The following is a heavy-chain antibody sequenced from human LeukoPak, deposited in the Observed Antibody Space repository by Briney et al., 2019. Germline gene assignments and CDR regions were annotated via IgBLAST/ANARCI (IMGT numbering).Heavy chain of an antibody. Sequence: QSRRSLRLSCAASKFTFSDYAMHWVRQVPGNGLEWVALISHDGSNKYYADSAKGRFTISRDNSKNTLYLEMNSLRVEDTAVYYCAKDRKWSYYGFDYWGQGTLVTVSS. CDR1: KFTFSDYA. CDR2: ISHDGSNK. CDR3: AKDRKWSYYGFDY. J-gene: IGHJ4*02. V-gene: IGHV3-30*18. D-gene: IGHD3-10*01.